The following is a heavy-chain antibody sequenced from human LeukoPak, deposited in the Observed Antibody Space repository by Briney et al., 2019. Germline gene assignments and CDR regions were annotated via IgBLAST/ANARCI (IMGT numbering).Heavy chain of an antibody. J-gene: IGHJ4*02. Sequence: QVQLQESGPGLVKPSGTLSLTCAVSGGSISSSNWWSWVRQPPGKGLEWIGEIYHSGSTNYNPSLKSPATISLDTSKNQFSLKLNSVTAADTTVYYCTRTSITMMGYYFDYWGQGSLVTVSS. CDR2: IYHSGST. D-gene: IGHD3-22*01. CDR3: TRTSITMMGYYFDY. CDR1: GGSISSSNW. V-gene: IGHV4-4*02.